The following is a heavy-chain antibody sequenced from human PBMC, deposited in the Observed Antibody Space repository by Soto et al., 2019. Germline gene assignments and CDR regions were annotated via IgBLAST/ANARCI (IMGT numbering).Heavy chain of an antibody. V-gene: IGHV3-9*01. CDR1: GFTFDDYG. Sequence: PGGSLRLGCAASGFTFDDYGMHWVRQDPGKGLEWVSGISWNSGSIGYADSVKGRFTISRDNAKNSLYLQMNSLRAEDTALYYCAKDVYADYGDYDSGYFQHWGHGTLVTVSS. D-gene: IGHD4-17*01. J-gene: IGHJ1*01. CDR3: AKDVYADYGDYDSGYFQH. CDR2: ISWNSGSI.